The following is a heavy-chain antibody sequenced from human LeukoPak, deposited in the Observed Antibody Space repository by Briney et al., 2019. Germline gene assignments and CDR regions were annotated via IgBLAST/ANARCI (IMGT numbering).Heavy chain of an antibody. CDR3: ARRLAGIVGATRDFDY. Sequence: ASVKVSCKASGGTFSSYTISWVRQAPGQGLEWMGRIIPILGIANYAQKFQGRVTITADKSTSTAYMELSSLRSEDTAVYYCARRLAGIVGATRDFDYWGQGTLVTVSS. V-gene: IGHV1-69*02. CDR2: IIPILGIA. CDR1: GGTFSSYT. J-gene: IGHJ4*02. D-gene: IGHD1-26*01.